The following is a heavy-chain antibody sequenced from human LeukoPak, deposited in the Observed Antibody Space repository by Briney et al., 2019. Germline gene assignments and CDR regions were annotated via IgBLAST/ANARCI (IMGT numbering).Heavy chain of an antibody. CDR1: GFTFSSYA. Sequence: GGSLRLSCAASGFTFSSYAMSWVRHAPGKGLEWVSAIIGSGGSTYYADSVKGRFTISRDNFNNTLYLQMNSLRAEDTAVYYCPKDGSRYNWNYEDYLDYWGQGTLVNVCS. CDR3: PKDGSRYNWNYEDYLDY. J-gene: IGHJ4*02. CDR2: IIGSGGST. V-gene: IGHV3-23*01. D-gene: IGHD1-7*01.